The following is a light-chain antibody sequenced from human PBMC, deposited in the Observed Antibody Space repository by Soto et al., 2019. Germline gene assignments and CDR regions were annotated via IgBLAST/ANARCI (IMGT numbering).Light chain of an antibody. CDR1: QTISSW. V-gene: IGKV1-5*03. Sequence: DIQMTQSPSTLSGSVGDRVTITCRASQTISSWLAWYQQKPGKAPKLLIYKASSLESGVLSRFSGSGSGTEFTLTISSLQPDDFATYYCQQYNSYSTFGQGTKVDIK. CDR3: QQYNSYST. CDR2: KAS. J-gene: IGKJ2*01.